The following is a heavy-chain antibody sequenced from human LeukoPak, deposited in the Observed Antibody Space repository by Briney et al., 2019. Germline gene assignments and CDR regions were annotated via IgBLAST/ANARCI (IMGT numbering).Heavy chain of an antibody. D-gene: IGHD3-3*01. CDR1: GFTFSSYG. Sequence: GGSLRLSCAASGFTFSSYGMHWVRQAPGKGLEWVAFIRYDGSNKYYADSVKGRFTISRDNSKNTLYLQMNSLRAEDTAVYYCASVRSGQINDAFDIWGQGTMVTVSS. V-gene: IGHV3-30*02. J-gene: IGHJ3*02. CDR3: ASVRSGQINDAFDI. CDR2: IRYDGSNK.